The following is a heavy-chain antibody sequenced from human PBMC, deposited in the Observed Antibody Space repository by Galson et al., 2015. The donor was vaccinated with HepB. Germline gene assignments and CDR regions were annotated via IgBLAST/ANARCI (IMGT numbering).Heavy chain of an antibody. V-gene: IGHV1-46*01. Sequence: SVKVSCKASGYTFINNYIHWVRQAPGQGLEWVAIINPYDGSTNYAQKFQGRVTMTTDRSTSTVYMELSSLRSEDTAVYYCARADSGRYNFQHWGQGTLVTVSS. J-gene: IGHJ1*01. CDR1: GYTFINNY. CDR3: ARADSGRYNFQH. D-gene: IGHD1-26*01. CDR2: INPYDGST.